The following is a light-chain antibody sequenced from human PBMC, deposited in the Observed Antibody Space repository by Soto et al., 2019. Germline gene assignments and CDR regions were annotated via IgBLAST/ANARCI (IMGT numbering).Light chain of an antibody. CDR3: QQYNSSSVT. Sequence: EIVLTQSPGTLSLSPGERATLSCWASQSVSSYLAWYQQKPGQPPRLLIYGVSHRATGIPDRFSGSGSGTDFTLTISRLESEDFAVYYCQQYNSSSVTFGAGTQVEIK. CDR2: GVS. J-gene: IGKJ4*01. V-gene: IGKV3-20*01. CDR1: QSVSSY.